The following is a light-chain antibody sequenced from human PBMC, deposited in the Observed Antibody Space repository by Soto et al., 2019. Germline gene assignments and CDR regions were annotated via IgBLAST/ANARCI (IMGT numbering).Light chain of an antibody. V-gene: IGKV1-8*01. J-gene: IGKJ3*01. CDR1: QGINSY. CDR2: AAY. Sequence: AIRRSQSPSSLSGSPGDKVPITSGASQGINSYLAWYQQKSGQAPKLLIYAAYNLESGVPSRFGGSGSGTEFTLTVSSLQPEDFATYYCQQLFMYPPTFGPGTKVDTK. CDR3: QQLFMYPPT.